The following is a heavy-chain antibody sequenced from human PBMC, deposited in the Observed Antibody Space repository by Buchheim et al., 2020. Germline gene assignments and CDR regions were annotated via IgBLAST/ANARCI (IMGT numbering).Heavy chain of an antibody. Sequence: EVQLLESGGGLVQPGGSLRLSRAASGFTFSSYAMSWVRQAPGQGPEWVANIQQDGSEKYYVDSVKGRFTISRDNAKNSLYLQMNSLRAEDTAVYYCARDIEWFPNYDSSGTLDYWGQGTL. V-gene: IGHV3-7*01. J-gene: IGHJ4*02. CDR2: IQQDGSEK. CDR3: ARDIEWFPNYDSSGTLDY. D-gene: IGHD3-22*01. CDR1: GFTFSSYA.